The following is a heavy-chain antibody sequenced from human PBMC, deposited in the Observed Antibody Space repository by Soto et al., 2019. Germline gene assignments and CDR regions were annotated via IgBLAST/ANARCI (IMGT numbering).Heavy chain of an antibody. J-gene: IGHJ6*02. Sequence: QVQLQESGPGLVKPSGTLSLTCAVSGGSISSSNWWSWVRQPPGKGLEWIGEIYHSGSTNYNPSLKSRVTISVDKSKNQFSLKLSSVTAADTAVYYCAGDLKYVDIVATIKGGMDVWGQGTTVTVSS. D-gene: IGHD5-12*01. CDR1: GGSISSSNW. V-gene: IGHV4-4*02. CDR3: AGDLKYVDIVATIKGGMDV. CDR2: IYHSGST.